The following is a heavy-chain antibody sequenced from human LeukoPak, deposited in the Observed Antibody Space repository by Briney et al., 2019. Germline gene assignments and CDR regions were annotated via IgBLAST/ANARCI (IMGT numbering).Heavy chain of an antibody. V-gene: IGHV1-46*01. CDR2: INPSGGRT. CDR3: ARGYDSSGRPDY. J-gene: IGHJ4*02. Sequence: GASVKVSCKASGGTFSSYAISWVQQAPGQGLEWMGIINPSGGRTSYAQKFQGRVTMTRDTSTSTVYMELSSLRSEDTAVYYCARGYDSSGRPDYWGQGALVTVSS. CDR1: GGTFSSYA. D-gene: IGHD3-22*01.